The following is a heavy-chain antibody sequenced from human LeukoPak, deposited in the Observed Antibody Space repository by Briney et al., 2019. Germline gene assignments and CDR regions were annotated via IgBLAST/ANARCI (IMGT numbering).Heavy chain of an antibody. Sequence: GGSLRLSCAASGFTFSSYAMSWVRQAPGKGLEWVLAISSSGGSTYYADSVKGRFTISRDNSKNTLYLQMNSLRAEDTAVYYCAKAIVRVGYFDYWGQGTLVTVSS. V-gene: IGHV3-23*01. CDR2: ISSSGGST. CDR3: AKAIVRVGYFDY. CDR1: GFTFSSYA. D-gene: IGHD2-15*01. J-gene: IGHJ4*02.